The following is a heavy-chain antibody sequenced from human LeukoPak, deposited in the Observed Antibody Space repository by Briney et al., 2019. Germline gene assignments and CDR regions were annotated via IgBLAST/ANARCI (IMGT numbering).Heavy chain of an antibody. CDR2: INDNGGAT. J-gene: IGHJ5*02. CDR3: AKHVRTGTSVSWFDP. V-gene: IGHV3-23*01. Sequence: GGSLRLSCAGSGFTFSAYAMSWVRQAPGKGLECVSTINDNGGATFYAESVKGRFTISRDNSKNTLSLQMNSLRAGDTAVYYCAKHVRTGTSVSWFDPWGQGTLVTVSS. D-gene: IGHD1-1*01. CDR1: GFTFSAYA.